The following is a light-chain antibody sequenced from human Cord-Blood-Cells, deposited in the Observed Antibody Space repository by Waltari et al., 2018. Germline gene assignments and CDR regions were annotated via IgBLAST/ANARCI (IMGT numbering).Light chain of an antibody. CDR3: QQSYSTPYT. Sequence: DIHMTQSPSSLFASVGHRVTLTCRASQSISSYLNWYQQKPGKAPKLLIYAASSLQSGVPSRFSGSGSGTDFTLTISSLQPEDFATYYCQQSYSTPYTFGQGTKLEIK. J-gene: IGKJ2*01. CDR1: QSISSY. CDR2: AAS. V-gene: IGKV1-39*01.